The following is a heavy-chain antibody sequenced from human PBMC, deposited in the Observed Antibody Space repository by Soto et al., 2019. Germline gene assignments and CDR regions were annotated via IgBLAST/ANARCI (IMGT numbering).Heavy chain of an antibody. CDR2: LISIGSTI. CDR3: ARDSMVLMVYARFDY. D-gene: IGHD2-8*01. V-gene: IGHV3-48*03. Sequence: GGSLRLSCAASGFTFSSYEMNWGRQAPGKGLEWVSYLISIGSTIYSADSVKGPFTISRHNAKISLYLQMNTLRAEDTAVYYCARDSMVLMVYARFDYWGQGTLVTVSS. CDR1: GFTFSSYE. J-gene: IGHJ4*02.